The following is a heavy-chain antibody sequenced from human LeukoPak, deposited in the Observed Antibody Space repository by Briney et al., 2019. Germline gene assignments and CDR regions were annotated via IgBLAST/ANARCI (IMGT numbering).Heavy chain of an antibody. D-gene: IGHD6-13*01. Sequence: PSETLSLTCAVYGGSFSGYYWSWIRQPPGKGLEWIGEINHSGSTNYNPSLKSRVTISVGTPKNQFSLKLSSVSAADTAVYYCARRPDYSSSWYSGRQAWFDPWGQGTLVTVSS. J-gene: IGHJ5*02. CDR3: ARRPDYSSSWYSGRQAWFDP. CDR1: GGSFSGYY. V-gene: IGHV4-34*01. CDR2: INHSGST.